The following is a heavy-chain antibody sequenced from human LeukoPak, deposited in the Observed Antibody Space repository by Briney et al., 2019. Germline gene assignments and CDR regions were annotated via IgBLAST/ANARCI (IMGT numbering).Heavy chain of an antibody. Sequence: GSLRLSCAASGFTFSSYAMSWVRQPPGKGLEWIGSIYYSGSTYYNPSLKSRVTISVDTFKNQFSLKLSSVTAADTAVYYCARGGYGDYTPFDYWGQGTLVTVSS. CDR3: ARGGYGDYTPFDY. CDR2: IYYSGST. D-gene: IGHD4-17*01. J-gene: IGHJ4*02. V-gene: IGHV4-39*07. CDR1: GFTFSSYA.